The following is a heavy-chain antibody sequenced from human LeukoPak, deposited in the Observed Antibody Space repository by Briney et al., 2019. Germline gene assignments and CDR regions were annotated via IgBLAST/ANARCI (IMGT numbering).Heavy chain of an antibody. CDR2: IYSGGST. Sequence: HPGGSLRLSCAASGFTFSSYGMSWVRQAPGKGLEWVSVIYSGGSTYYADSVKGRFTISRDNSKNTLYLQLNSLKPEDTAIYYCARDPGDGYGHFDYWGQGTLVTVSS. J-gene: IGHJ4*02. CDR3: ARDPGDGYGHFDY. CDR1: GFTFSSYG. V-gene: IGHV3-66*02. D-gene: IGHD5-24*01.